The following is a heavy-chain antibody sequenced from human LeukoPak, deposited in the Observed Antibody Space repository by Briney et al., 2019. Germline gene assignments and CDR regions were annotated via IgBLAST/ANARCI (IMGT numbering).Heavy chain of an antibody. Sequence: GGSLRLSCAASGFTVSSNYMSWVRQAPGKGLEWVSVIYSGGSTYYADSVKGRFTISRDNSKNTLYLQMNSLRAEDTAVYYCAKSRGIGDSSGYYFRTYYFDYWGQGTLVTVSS. D-gene: IGHD3-22*01. J-gene: IGHJ4*02. V-gene: IGHV3-53*01. CDR2: IYSGGST. CDR3: AKSRGIGDSSGYYFRTYYFDY. CDR1: GFTVSSNY.